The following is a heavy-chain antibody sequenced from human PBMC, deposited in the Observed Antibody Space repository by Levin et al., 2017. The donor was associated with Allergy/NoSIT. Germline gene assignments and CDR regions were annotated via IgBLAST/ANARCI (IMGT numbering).Heavy chain of an antibody. J-gene: IGHJ4*02. D-gene: IGHD3-3*01. CDR2: IRSKAYGGTT. Sequence: GGSLRLSCTASGFTFGDYAMSWFRQAPGKGLEWVGFIRSKAYGGTTEYAASVKGRFTISRDDSKSIAYLQMNSLKTEDTAVYYCTRAYDFWSGYYSPVFRYGFDYWGQGTLVTVSS. CDR1: GFTFGDYA. V-gene: IGHV3-49*03. CDR3: TRAYDFWSGYYSPVFRYGFDY.